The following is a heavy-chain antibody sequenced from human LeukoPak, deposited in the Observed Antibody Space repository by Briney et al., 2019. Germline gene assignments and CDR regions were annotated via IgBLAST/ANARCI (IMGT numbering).Heavy chain of an antibody. Sequence: GGSLRLSCAASGFTFSSYSMNWVRQAPGKGLEWVSSISSSSSYMYYADSVKGRFTISRDNAKNSLYLQMNSLRAEDTAVYYCARDDARITMVRGVIRFDPWGQGTLVTVSS. CDR3: ARDDARITMVRGVIRFDP. J-gene: IGHJ5*02. CDR1: GFTFSSYS. V-gene: IGHV3-21*01. D-gene: IGHD3-10*01. CDR2: ISSSSSYM.